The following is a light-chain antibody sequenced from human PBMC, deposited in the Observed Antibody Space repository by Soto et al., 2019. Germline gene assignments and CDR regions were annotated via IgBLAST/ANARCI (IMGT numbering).Light chain of an antibody. Sequence: IVFTQYPGTLSLSPGERATLSCRASQSVSSKLAWYQQKPGQAPRLLIYRASTRATDIPARFSGSGSGTEFTLTISSLQSEDFAVYYCQQYNNGTPATFGQGTKVDI. J-gene: IGKJ1*01. CDR2: RAS. CDR1: QSVSSK. V-gene: IGKV3-15*01. CDR3: QQYNNGTPAT.